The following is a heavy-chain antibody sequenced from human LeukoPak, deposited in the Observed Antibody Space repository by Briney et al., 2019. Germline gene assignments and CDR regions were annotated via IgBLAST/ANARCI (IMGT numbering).Heavy chain of an antibody. Sequence: ASVKVPCKASGYTFTGYYMHWVRQAPGQGLEWMGWINPNSGGTNYAQKFQGRVTMTRDTSISTAYMELSRLRSDDTAVYYCARGRAYSSGWYPWYYYYGMDVWGQGTTVTVSS. D-gene: IGHD6-19*01. J-gene: IGHJ6*02. CDR2: INPNSGGT. CDR3: ARGRAYSSGWYPWYYYYGMDV. CDR1: GYTFTGYY. V-gene: IGHV1-2*02.